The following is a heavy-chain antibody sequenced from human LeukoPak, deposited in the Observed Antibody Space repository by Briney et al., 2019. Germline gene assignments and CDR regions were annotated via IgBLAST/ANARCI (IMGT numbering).Heavy chain of an antibody. V-gene: IGHV3-48*04. CDR3: ARDSSGWYDLRYHYYGMDV. CDR1: GFTFSSYA. Sequence: GGSLRLSCAASGFTFSSYAMTWVRQAPGKGLEWVSYISSSSSTIYYADSVKGRFTISRDNAKNSLYLQMNSLRAEDTAVYYCARDSSGWYDLRYHYYGMDVWGQGTTVTVSS. CDR2: ISSSSSTI. J-gene: IGHJ6*02. D-gene: IGHD6-19*01.